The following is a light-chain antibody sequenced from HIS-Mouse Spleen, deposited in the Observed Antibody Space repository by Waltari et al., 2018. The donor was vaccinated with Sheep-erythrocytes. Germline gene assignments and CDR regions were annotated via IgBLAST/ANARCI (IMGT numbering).Light chain of an antibody. J-gene: IGKJ1*01. CDR2: AAS. Sequence: AIWMTQSPSLLSASTGDRVTFSCRMSQAISSYLAWYQQKPGKAPELLIYAASTLQSGVPSRFSGSGSGTDFTLTISCLQSEDFATYYCQQYYSFPPTFGQGTKVEIK. CDR1: QAISSY. V-gene: IGKV1D-8*02. CDR3: QQYYSFPPT.